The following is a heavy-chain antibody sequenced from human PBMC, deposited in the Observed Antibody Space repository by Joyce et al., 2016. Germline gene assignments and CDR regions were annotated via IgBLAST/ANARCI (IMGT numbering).Heavy chain of an antibody. D-gene: IGHD6-13*01. CDR2: IIPIFDSG. CDR1: GGTFRNFA. V-gene: IGHV1-69*01. Sequence: VQLVQSGAEVIKPGSSVKFSCKASGGTFRNFAINWVRQDAGQGLEWMGGIIPIFDSGNYAQEFHDRVTITADESTSTAYMEMRSLRSDDTAVYYCARKAAGGYFQDWGQGTLVTVSA. CDR3: ARKAAGGYFQD. J-gene: IGHJ1*01.